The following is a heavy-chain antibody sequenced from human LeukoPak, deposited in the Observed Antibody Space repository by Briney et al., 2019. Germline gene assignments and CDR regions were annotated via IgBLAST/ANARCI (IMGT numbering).Heavy chain of an antibody. V-gene: IGHV3-74*01. Sequence: GGSLRLSCAASGFTFMGHWMHWVRQAPGKGVVWVSRINSDESSRVYADSVKGRFTISRDNAKNMLYLQMNSLRVEDTAVYYCVRGLGGGSHSGVFDHWGQGALVTVSS. CDR1: GFTFMGHW. D-gene: IGHD1-26*01. J-gene: IGHJ4*02. CDR3: VRGLGGGSHSGVFDH. CDR2: INSDESSR.